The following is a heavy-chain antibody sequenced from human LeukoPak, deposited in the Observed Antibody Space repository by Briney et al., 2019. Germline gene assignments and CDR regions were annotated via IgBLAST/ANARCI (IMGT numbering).Heavy chain of an antibody. V-gene: IGHV1-24*01. J-gene: IGHJ4*02. Sequence: ASVKVSCKVSGYSLSDFSLHWVGQAPGKWLEWVGGFDSDDGKPLYAQKFQGRVTMTEDTSTDTAYMELSSLRSEDTAVYYCATDDYGGDSAKAADFDFWGQGTLVTVSS. CDR3: ATDDYGGDSAKAADFDF. D-gene: IGHD4-23*01. CDR2: FDSDDGKP. CDR1: GYSLSDFS.